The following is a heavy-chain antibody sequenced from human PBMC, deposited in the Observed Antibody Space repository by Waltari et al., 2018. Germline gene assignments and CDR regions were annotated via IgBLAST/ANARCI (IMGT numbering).Heavy chain of an antibody. D-gene: IGHD6-19*01. V-gene: IGHV4-34*02. J-gene: IGHJ4*01. CDR3: ARGNILGSAWYQRKGSFDS. CDR2: INRSGST. CDR1: GGSFTDFY. Sequence: QVHLQQWGAGLLKPSETLSPTCPVSGGSFTDFYWSWIRQSPTKGLEWIGEINRSGSTNYSPSLKSRVTMSVDTSKNQFSLNLSSITAADTAVYYCARGNILGSAWYQRKGSFDSWGQGTLVAVSS.